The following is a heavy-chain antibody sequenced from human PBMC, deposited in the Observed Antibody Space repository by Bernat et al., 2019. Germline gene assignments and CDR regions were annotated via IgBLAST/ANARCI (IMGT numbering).Heavy chain of an antibody. D-gene: IGHD1-26*01. Sequence: QVQLVESGGGVVQPGRSLRLSCAASGFTFSSYGMHWVRQAPGKGLEWVAVISYDGSNKYYADSVKGRFTISRDNSKNTLYLQMNSLRAEDTAVYYCAKDSGSYYEDYWGQGTLVTVPS. CDR1: GFTFSSYG. CDR2: ISYDGSNK. CDR3: AKDSGSYYEDY. J-gene: IGHJ4*02. V-gene: IGHV3-30*18.